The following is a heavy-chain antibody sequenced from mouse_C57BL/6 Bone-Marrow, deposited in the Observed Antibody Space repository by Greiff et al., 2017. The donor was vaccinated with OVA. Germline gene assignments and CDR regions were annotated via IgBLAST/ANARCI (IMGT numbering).Heavy chain of an antibody. CDR2: INPNNGGT. J-gene: IGHJ1*03. V-gene: IGHV1-18*01. CDR1: GYTFTDYN. Sequence: EVQLQQSGPELVKPGASVKIPCKASGYTFTDYNMDWVKQSHGKSLEWIGDINPNNGGTIYNQKFKGKATLTVDKSSSTAYMELRSLTSEDTAVYYCAREGFTTVVATDWYFDVWGTGTTVTVSS. CDR3: AREGFTTVVATDWYFDV. D-gene: IGHD1-1*01.